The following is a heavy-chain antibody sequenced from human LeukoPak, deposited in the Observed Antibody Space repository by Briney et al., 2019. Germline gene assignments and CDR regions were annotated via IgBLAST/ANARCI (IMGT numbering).Heavy chain of an antibody. D-gene: IGHD5-12*01. Sequence: GSLRLSCAASGFTFSSYSMNWVRQAPGKGLEWVSSISTTSSHIYYADSVKGRFTISRENAKNSLYLQMNSLRAEDMAVYYCARGIVATTAFDYWGQGTLVTVSS. V-gene: IGHV3-21*01. CDR3: ARGIVATTAFDY. CDR1: GFTFSSYS. J-gene: IGHJ4*02. CDR2: ISTTSSHI.